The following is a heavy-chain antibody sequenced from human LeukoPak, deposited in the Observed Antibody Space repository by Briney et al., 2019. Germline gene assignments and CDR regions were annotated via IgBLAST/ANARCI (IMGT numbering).Heavy chain of an antibody. CDR1: GYTFTTYG. J-gene: IGHJ4*02. V-gene: IGHV1-18*01. D-gene: IGHD3-16*01. CDR3: AREGLGELTLDY. CDR2: ISTYNGDT. Sequence: ASVKVSCKASGYTFTTYGINWVRQAPGQGLEWMGWISTYNGDTNYAQKLRGRVTMTTDTSTNTAYMELRSLTSDDTAVYYCAREGLGELTLDYWGQGTLVTVSS.